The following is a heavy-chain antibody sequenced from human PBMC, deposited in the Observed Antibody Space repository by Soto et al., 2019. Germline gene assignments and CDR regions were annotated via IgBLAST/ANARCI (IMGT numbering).Heavy chain of an antibody. Sequence: QVQLVQSGAEVKKPGSSVKVSCKASGGTFSNDIITWVRQAPGQGLEWMGRIIPLLDITNYAQKFQGRVTITADKSTSTAYMELNSLRSEDTAVYYCVRDSPIGSTYSGYDGIDYLGQGTLVTVSS. CDR3: VRDSPIGSTYSGYDGIDY. J-gene: IGHJ4*02. CDR2: IIPLLDIT. CDR1: GGTFSNDI. V-gene: IGHV1-69*08. D-gene: IGHD5-12*01.